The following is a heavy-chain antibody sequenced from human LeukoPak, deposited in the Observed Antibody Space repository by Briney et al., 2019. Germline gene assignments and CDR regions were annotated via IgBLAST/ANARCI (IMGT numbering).Heavy chain of an antibody. J-gene: IGHJ5*02. Sequence: SGGSLRLSCAASGFTFSSYGTSWVRQAPGKGLEWVSAISGSSANTYYADSVKGRFTISRDNSKNTLFLQMNSLRAEDTAVYYCAKDPLRYFDWSPEDWFDPWGQGTLVTVSA. CDR1: GFTFSSYG. CDR3: AKDPLRYFDWSPEDWFDP. D-gene: IGHD3-9*01. CDR2: ISGSSANT. V-gene: IGHV3-23*01.